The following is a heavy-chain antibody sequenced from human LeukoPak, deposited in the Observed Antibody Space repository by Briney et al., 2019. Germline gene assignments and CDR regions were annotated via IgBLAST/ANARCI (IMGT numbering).Heavy chain of an antibody. CDR2: MNHSGST. CDR3: ARGPRDVVVPAAMRRYNWFDP. Sequence: PSETLSLTCAVYGGSFSGYYWSWIRQPPGKGLEWIGEMNHSGSTNYNPSLKSRVTISVDTSKKQFSLKLSSVTAADTAVYYCARGPRDVVVPAAMRRYNWFDPWGQGTLVTVSS. D-gene: IGHD2-2*01. CDR1: GGSFSGYY. J-gene: IGHJ5*02. V-gene: IGHV4-34*01.